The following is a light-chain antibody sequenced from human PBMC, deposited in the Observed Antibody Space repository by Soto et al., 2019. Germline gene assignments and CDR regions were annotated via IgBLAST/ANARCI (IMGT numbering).Light chain of an antibody. J-gene: IGKJ1*01. Sequence: EIVLTQSPGPLSFSPGERATLSCRASQSITNNYLAWYQQKAGQVPRLLLYGASTRPTGIPDRFSGSGSGTDFTLTISRLEPDDFAVYYCQHYGSSPRTFGQGTKVEIK. CDR2: GAS. V-gene: IGKV3-20*01. CDR3: QHYGSSPRT. CDR1: QSITNNY.